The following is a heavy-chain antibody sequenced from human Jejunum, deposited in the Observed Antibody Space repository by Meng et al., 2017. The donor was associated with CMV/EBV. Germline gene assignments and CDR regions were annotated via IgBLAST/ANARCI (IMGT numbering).Heavy chain of an antibody. Sequence: CSVSDDYVSVGDYYWHWIRQDPGKGLEWIWCIHFSGDSYYNPSLQGRVSFTLDTSKIQFSLNLSSATAADTATYYCARGRDAYKVRHWGQGTLVTVSS. V-gene: IGHV4-31*02. CDR2: IHFSGDS. CDR1: DDYVSVGDYY. D-gene: IGHD5-24*01. CDR3: ARGRDAYKVRH. J-gene: IGHJ1*01.